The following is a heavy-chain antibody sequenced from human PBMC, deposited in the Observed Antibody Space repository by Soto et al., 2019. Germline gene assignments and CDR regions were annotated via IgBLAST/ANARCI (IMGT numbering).Heavy chain of an antibody. J-gene: IGHJ6*02. D-gene: IGHD3-10*02. CDR1: GYTFTAYH. CDR3: ARNMVYYYGRGSGNEHGV. Sequence: QVQLVQSGAEVKEPGDSVRVSCEASGYTFTAYHIHWVRQAPGQGLEWMGWINPKFGDTTYAQDFEGRVSMTRDMSISTVYMEVSRLTSDDRAIYYCARNMVYYYGRGSGNEHGVWGQGTTVTVFS. CDR2: INPKFGDT. V-gene: IGHV1-2*02.